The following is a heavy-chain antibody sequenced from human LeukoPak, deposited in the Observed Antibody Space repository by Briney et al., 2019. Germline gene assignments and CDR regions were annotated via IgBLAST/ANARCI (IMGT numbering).Heavy chain of an antibody. Sequence: PSETLSLTCAVYGGSFSNYYWSWIRQPPGKGLEWVSAISGSGGSTYYADSVKGRFTISRDNSKNTLYLQMHSLRAEDTAVYYCAKESLRVVPSATFDYWGQGTLVTVSS. V-gene: IGHV3-23*01. CDR3: AKESLRVVPSATFDY. CDR1: GGSFSNYY. J-gene: IGHJ4*02. CDR2: ISGSGGST. D-gene: IGHD2-2*01.